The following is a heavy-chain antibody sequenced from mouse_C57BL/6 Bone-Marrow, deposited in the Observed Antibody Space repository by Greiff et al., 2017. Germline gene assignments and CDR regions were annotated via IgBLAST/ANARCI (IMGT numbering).Heavy chain of an antibody. V-gene: IGHV5-17*01. Sequence: DVHLVESGGGLVKPGGSLKLSCAASGFTFSDYAMHWVRQASEKGLEWVAYISRGSSTIYYADTVKGRFTISRDNANNTLFLQMTSLRSEDTAMYYCARNDYDYYAMDYWGQGTSVTVSS. D-gene: IGHD2-4*01. J-gene: IGHJ4*01. CDR1: GFTFSDYA. CDR2: ISRGSSTI. CDR3: ARNDYDYYAMDY.